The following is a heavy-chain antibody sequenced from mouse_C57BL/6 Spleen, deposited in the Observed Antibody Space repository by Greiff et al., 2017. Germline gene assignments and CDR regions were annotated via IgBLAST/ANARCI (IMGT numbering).Heavy chain of an antibody. J-gene: IGHJ2*01. D-gene: IGHD2-3*01. Sequence: QVQLQQSGAELVRPGASVTLSCKASGYTFTDYEMHWVKQTPVHGLEWIGAIDPETGGTAYNQKFKGKAILTADKSSSTAYMELRSLTSEDSAVYYCTRDGYKRDDYWGQGTTLTVSS. CDR3: TRDGYKRDDY. CDR1: GYTFTDYE. CDR2: IDPETGGT. V-gene: IGHV1-15*01.